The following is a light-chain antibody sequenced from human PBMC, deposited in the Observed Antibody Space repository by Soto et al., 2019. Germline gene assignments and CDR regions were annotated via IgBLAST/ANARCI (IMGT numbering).Light chain of an antibody. Sequence: VLAQPASVSGSPGQSITISCTGTSSDVGGYNYVSWFQQHPGKAPKLMIYDVSNRPSGVSNRFSGSKSGNTASLTISGLQAEDEADYYCSSYTSSSTFYVFGTGTKVTVL. V-gene: IGLV2-14*01. CDR2: DVS. CDR1: SSDVGGYNY. CDR3: SSYTSSSTFYV. J-gene: IGLJ1*01.